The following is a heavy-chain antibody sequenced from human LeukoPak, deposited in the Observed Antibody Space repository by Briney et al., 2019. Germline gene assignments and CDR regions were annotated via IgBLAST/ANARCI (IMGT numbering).Heavy chain of an antibody. Sequence: GGSLRLSCAVSGFTFTNYWMNWVRQAPGKGLEWVSSISSSSSYIYYADSVKGRFTISRDNAKNSLYLQMNSLRAEDTAVYYCANYKTYSLSSGYWGQGTLVTVSS. CDR3: ANYKTYSLSSGY. J-gene: IGHJ4*02. CDR1: GFTFTNYW. CDR2: ISSSSSYI. V-gene: IGHV3-21*01. D-gene: IGHD3-10*02.